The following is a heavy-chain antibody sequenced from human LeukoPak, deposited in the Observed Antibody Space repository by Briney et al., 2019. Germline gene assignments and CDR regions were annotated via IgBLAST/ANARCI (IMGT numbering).Heavy chain of an antibody. CDR1: GGTFSSYA. V-gene: IGHV1-69*04. CDR3: ARVAAGTPSNWFDP. D-gene: IGHD6-19*01. J-gene: IGHJ5*02. CDR2: IIPILGIA. Sequence: SVKVSFKASGGTFSSYAISWVRQAPGQGLEWMGRIIPILGIANYAQKFQGRVTITADKSTSTAYMELSSLRSEDTAVYYCARVAAGTPSNWFDPWGQGTLVTVPS.